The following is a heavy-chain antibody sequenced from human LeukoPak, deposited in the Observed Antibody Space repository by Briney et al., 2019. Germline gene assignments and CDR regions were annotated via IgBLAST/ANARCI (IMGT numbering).Heavy chain of an antibody. CDR1: GFTVSSNY. CDR3: AKRSATSSGYFDF. J-gene: IGHJ4*02. CDR2: IYSGGST. V-gene: IGHV3-53*01. D-gene: IGHD3-22*01. Sequence: GGSLRLSCVASGFTVSSNYLSWVRQAPGKGLEWVSVIYSGGSTYYADSVKGRFTISRDNSKNTIFLQMNSLRAEDTAIYYCAKRSATSSGYFDFWGRGTLVTVSS.